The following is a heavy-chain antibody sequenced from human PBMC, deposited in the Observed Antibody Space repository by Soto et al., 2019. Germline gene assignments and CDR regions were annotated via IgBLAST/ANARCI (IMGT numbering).Heavy chain of an antibody. CDR2: MNSDGRTT. Sequence: GGSLRLSCAASGFNFGNNWMHWVRQAPGKGLEWVSRMNSDGRTTNYADSVKGRFTVSRDNAKDTLYLQMNSLRAEDTAVYYCATAEVDYWGPGTLVTVS. J-gene: IGHJ4*02. V-gene: IGHV3-74*01. CDR3: ATAEVDY. CDR1: GFNFGNNW.